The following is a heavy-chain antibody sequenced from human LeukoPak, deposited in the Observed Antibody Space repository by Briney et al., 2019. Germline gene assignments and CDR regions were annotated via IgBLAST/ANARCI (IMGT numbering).Heavy chain of an antibody. J-gene: IGHJ4*02. CDR2: ISYDGSNK. D-gene: IGHD6-19*01. Sequence: GGSLRLSCATSGFTFSSYEMNWVRQAPGKGLEWVAVISYDGSNKYYADSVKGRFTTSRDNSKNTLYLQMNSLRAEDTAVYYCARGDSSGWYEASLDYWGQGTLVTVSS. CDR1: GFTFSSYE. CDR3: ARGDSSGWYEASLDY. V-gene: IGHV3-30*04.